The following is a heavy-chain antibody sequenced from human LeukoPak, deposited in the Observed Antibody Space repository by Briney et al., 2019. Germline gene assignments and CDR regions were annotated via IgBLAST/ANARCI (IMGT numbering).Heavy chain of an antibody. Sequence: PGRSLRLSCAASGFTFDDYAMRWVRQAPGKGLEWVSGISWNSGSIGYADSVKGRFTISRDNAKNLVFLQMNNLRVEDTAVYYCARTIFGVVIPASIFDYWGQGILVTVSS. CDR3: ARTIFGVVIPASIFDY. J-gene: IGHJ4*02. CDR1: GFTFDDYA. D-gene: IGHD3-3*01. V-gene: IGHV3-9*01. CDR2: ISWNSGSI.